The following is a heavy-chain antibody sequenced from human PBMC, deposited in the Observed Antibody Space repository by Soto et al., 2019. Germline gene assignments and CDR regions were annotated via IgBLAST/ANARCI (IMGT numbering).Heavy chain of an antibody. Sequence: EVQLVESGGGLVQPGGSLRLSCAASGFTFSDHYIDWVRQAPGKGLEWVGRSRDKANSYTTEYAASVKGSFTISRDDSKNSLYLQMNSLKTEDTAVYYCAKVASSPQTRDFDYWGQGTLVTVSS. J-gene: IGHJ4*02. CDR1: GFTFSDHY. D-gene: IGHD6-13*01. V-gene: IGHV3-72*01. CDR3: AKVASSPQTRDFDY. CDR2: SRDKANSYTT.